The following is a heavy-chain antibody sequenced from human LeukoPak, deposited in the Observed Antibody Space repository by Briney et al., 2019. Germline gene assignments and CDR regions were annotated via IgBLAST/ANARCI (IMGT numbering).Heavy chain of an antibody. Sequence: ASVKVSCKACGYTFTSYGINWVRQAPGQGLEWMGWISADNGFTASAQNLQGRVTMTTDTSTNTAYMELRSLRSDDTAVYYCANLAGVVAGLDPWGQGTLVTVSS. CDR1: GYTFTSYG. J-gene: IGHJ5*02. CDR2: ISADNGFT. D-gene: IGHD6-19*01. V-gene: IGHV1-18*01. CDR3: ANLAGVVAGLDP.